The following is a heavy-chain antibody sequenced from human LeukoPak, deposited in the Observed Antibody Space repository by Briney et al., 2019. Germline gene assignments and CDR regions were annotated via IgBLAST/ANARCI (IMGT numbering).Heavy chain of an antibody. V-gene: IGHV3-21*01. CDR3: ARVIWWTTGTTLGSWFDP. CDR2: ISSSSSYI. Sequence: PGGSLRLSCAASGFTFSSYSMNWVRQTPGKGLEWVSSISSSSSYIYYADSVKGRFTISRDNAKNSLYLQMNSLRAEDTAVYYCARVIWWTTGTTLGSWFDPWGQGTLVTVSS. D-gene: IGHD1-1*01. J-gene: IGHJ5*02. CDR1: GFTFSSYS.